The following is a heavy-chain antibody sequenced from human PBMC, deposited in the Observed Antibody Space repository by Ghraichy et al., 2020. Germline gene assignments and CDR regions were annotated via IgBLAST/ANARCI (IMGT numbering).Heavy chain of an antibody. Sequence: ETLSLTCAASGFTFSSYAMSWVRQAPGKGLEWVSAISGSGGSTYYADSVKGRFTISRDNSKNTLYLQMNSLRAEDTAVYYCAKGADIVATMGYWGQGTLVTGSS. CDR3: AKGADIVATMGY. D-gene: IGHD5-12*01. CDR1: GFTFSSYA. V-gene: IGHV3-23*01. J-gene: IGHJ4*02. CDR2: ISGSGGST.